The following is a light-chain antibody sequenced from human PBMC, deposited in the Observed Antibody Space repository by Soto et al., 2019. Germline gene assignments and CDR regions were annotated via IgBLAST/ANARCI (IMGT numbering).Light chain of an antibody. V-gene: IGKV3-15*01. CDR3: QQYDNLPLT. J-gene: IGKJ3*01. CDR2: GAS. CDR1: QSVGSN. Sequence: ERVMTQSPATLSVSPGERATLSCRASQSVGSNLAWYQQKPGQAPRLLIFGASSRATGVPARFSGSGSGTEFTLTINSLQSEDFAVYFCQQYDNLPLTFGPVTKVEIK.